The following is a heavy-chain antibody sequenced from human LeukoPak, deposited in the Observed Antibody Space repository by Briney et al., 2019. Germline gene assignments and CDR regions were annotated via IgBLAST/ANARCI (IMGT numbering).Heavy chain of an antibody. CDR3: ARRGGYHSDAFDI. CDR1: GYTFTSYA. J-gene: IGHJ3*02. Sequence: GASVKVSCKASGYTFTSYAMHWVRQAPGQRLEWMGWINAGNGNTKYLQKFQGRVTITRDTSASTAYKELSSLRSEDTAVYYCARRGGYHSDAFDIWGQGTMVTVSS. CDR2: INAGNGNT. D-gene: IGHD3-16*02. V-gene: IGHV1-3*01.